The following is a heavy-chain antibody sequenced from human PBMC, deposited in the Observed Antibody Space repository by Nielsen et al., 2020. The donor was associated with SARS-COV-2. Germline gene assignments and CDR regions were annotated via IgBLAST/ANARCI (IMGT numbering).Heavy chain of an antibody. D-gene: IGHD2-15*01. CDR3: ARILPNGIDY. CDR1: GGSITTTTYY. CDR2: IYYSGST. Sequence: SETLSLTCTVSGGSITTTTYYWGWIRQHPGKGLEWIGYIYYSGSTYYNPSLKSRVTISVDTSKNQFSLRLSSVTAADTAVYYCARILPNGIDYWGQGTLVTVSS. V-gene: IGHV4-31*03. J-gene: IGHJ4*02.